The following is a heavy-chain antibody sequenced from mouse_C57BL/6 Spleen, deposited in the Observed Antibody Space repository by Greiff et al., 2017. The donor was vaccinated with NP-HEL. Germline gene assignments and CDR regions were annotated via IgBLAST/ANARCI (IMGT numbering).Heavy chain of an antibody. V-gene: IGHV1-15*01. Sequence: QVHVKQSGAELVRPGASVTLSCKASGYTFTDYEMHWVKQTPVHGLEWIGAIDPETGGTAYNQKFKGKAILTADKSSSTAYMELRSLTSEDSAVYYCTSLYYGSSRFAYWGQGTLVTVSA. J-gene: IGHJ3*01. D-gene: IGHD1-1*01. CDR3: TSLYYGSSRFAY. CDR1: GYTFTDYE. CDR2: IDPETGGT.